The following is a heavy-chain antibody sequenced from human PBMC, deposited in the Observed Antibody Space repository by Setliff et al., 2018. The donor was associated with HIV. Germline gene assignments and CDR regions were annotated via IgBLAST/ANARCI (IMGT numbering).Heavy chain of an antibody. V-gene: IGHV4-34*01. Sequence: KTSETLSLTCAACGESFSGHHYSWIRQSPGKGLEWIGKINHSGNINYNPSLKSRVTISMDTSKNQFSLNLNSVTATDTAVYYCAKRTFGSGRLDPWGQGTLVTVSS. CDR2: INHSGNI. J-gene: IGHJ5*02. D-gene: IGHD3-16*01. CDR3: AKRTFGSGRLDP. CDR1: GESFSGHH.